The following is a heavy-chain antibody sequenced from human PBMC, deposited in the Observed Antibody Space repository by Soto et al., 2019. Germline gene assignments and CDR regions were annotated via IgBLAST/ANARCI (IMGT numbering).Heavy chain of an antibody. J-gene: IGHJ6*02. D-gene: IGHD3-22*01. V-gene: IGHV1-2*04. CDR1: GYTFTGYY. Sequence: QVQLVQSGAEVKKPGASVKVSCKASGYTFTGYYMHWVRQAPGQGLEWMGWINPNSGGTNYAQKFQGWVTMTRDTSISTAYMELSRLRSDDTAVYYCARGGSLFSSGYYSAGMDVWGQGTTVTVSS. CDR3: ARGGSLFSSGYYSAGMDV. CDR2: INPNSGGT.